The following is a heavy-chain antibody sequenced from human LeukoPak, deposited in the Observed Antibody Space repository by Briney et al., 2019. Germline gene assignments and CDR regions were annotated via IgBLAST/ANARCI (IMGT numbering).Heavy chain of an antibody. CDR3: TRDYGGFDY. V-gene: IGHV3-49*04. CDR2: IRSKVYGGTT. Sequence: GGSLRLSCRSSGFTFGDYVMTWVGQAPGKGREWVGFIRSKVYGGTTEYAASVKGRFIISRDDSKSIAYLQMNSLETEDTAVYYCTRDYGGFDYWGQGTLVTVSS. J-gene: IGHJ4*02. D-gene: IGHD4-23*01. CDR1: GFTFGDYV.